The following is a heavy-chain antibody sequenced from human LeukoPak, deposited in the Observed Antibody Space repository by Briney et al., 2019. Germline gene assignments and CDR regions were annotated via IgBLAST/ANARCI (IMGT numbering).Heavy chain of an antibody. Sequence: SETLSLTCTASGGSISSSSYYWGWIRQPPGKGLEWIGSIYYSGSTYYNPSLKSRVTISVDTSKNQFSLKLSSVTAADTAVYYCASTGEVGATVDYWGQGTLVTVSS. J-gene: IGHJ4*02. CDR3: ASTGEVGATVDY. CDR1: GGSISSSSYY. V-gene: IGHV4-39*01. CDR2: IYYSGST. D-gene: IGHD1-26*01.